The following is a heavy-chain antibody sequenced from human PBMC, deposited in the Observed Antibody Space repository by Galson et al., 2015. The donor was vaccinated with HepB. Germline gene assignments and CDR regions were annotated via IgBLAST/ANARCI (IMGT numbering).Heavy chain of an antibody. Sequence: SVKVSCKASGYTFTSYAMHWVRQAPGQRLEWMGWINAGNGNTKYSQKFQGRVTITRDTSASTAYMELSSLRSEDTAVYYCARSISMIVVVGGVFDYWGQGTLVTVSS. D-gene: IGHD3-22*01. V-gene: IGHV1-3*01. CDR3: ARSISMIVVVGGVFDY. CDR2: INAGNGNT. J-gene: IGHJ4*02. CDR1: GYTFTSYA.